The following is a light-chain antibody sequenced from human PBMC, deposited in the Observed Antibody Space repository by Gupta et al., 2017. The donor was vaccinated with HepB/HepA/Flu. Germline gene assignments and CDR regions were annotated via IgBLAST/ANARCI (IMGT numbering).Light chain of an antibody. J-gene: IGLJ3*02. CDR1: SSNIGAGYD. V-gene: IGLV1-40*01. CDR3: QSYDSSLSGWGV. Sequence: QSALTKPPSAPAEQGAWVAIIYTGTSSNIGAGYDLPWFQQPPGPAPTLLIYDNSNRPSGVTDRFSGSKSGTSASLAITGLQAEDEADYYWQSYDSSLSGWGVFGGGTKLTVL. CDR2: DNS.